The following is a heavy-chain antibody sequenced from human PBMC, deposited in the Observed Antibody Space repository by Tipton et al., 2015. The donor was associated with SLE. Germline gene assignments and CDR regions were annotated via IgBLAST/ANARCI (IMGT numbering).Heavy chain of an antibody. J-gene: IGHJ4*02. CDR1: GFTFSLYA. V-gene: IGHV3-23*03. CDR2: IYSGGSST. CDR3: AKGSTSKRLYYLDY. D-gene: IGHD2-21*02. Sequence: SLRLSCAAPGFTFSLYAMTWVRQAPGKGLEWVSVIYSGGSSTYYADSVKGRFTISRDDSKNTLYLQMNSLRAEDTALYYCAKGSTSKRLYYLDYWGQGNLVTVSS.